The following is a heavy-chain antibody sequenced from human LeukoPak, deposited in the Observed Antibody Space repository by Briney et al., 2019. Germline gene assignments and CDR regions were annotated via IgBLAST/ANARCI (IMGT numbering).Heavy chain of an antibody. Sequence: SGPALLQPTQPLTLTCTFSGFSLSTSGMCVSWIRQPPGKALEWLARIDWDDDKYYSTSLKTRLTISKDTSKNQVVLTMTNMDPVDTATYYCARLISVANWNFDYWGQGTLVTVSS. V-gene: IGHV2-70*11. CDR3: ARLISVANWNFDY. CDR1: GFSLSTSGMC. D-gene: IGHD1-1*01. J-gene: IGHJ4*02. CDR2: IDWDDDK.